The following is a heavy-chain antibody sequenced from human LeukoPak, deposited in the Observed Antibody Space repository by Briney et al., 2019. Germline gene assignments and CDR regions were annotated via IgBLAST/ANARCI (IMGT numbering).Heavy chain of an antibody. Sequence: GASVKVSCKAAGYSFTGFYIHWVRQAPGQGLEWMAWINPQSGATNYAQKFKGRITTTRDMSITTAYMEVTTLRSHDTAVYYCARGGDDSGLYFAYWGQGTLVTVSS. D-gene: IGHD3-22*01. J-gene: IGHJ4*02. V-gene: IGHV1-2*02. CDR1: GYSFTGFY. CDR2: INPQSGAT. CDR3: ARGGDDSGLYFAY.